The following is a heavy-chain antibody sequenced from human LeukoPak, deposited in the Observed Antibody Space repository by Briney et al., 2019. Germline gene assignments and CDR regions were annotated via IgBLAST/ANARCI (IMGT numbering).Heavy chain of an antibody. CDR3: ARLLWFGDHYFDY. J-gene: IGHJ4*02. V-gene: IGHV3-66*01. CDR2: IYSGGST. CDR1: GFTVSSSY. D-gene: IGHD3-10*01. Sequence: GGSLRLSCAASGFTVSSSYMSWVRQAPGKGLEWVSVIYSGGSTYYADSVKGRFTISRDNSKNTLYLQMNSLRAEDTAVYYCARLLWFGDHYFDYWGQGTLVTVSS.